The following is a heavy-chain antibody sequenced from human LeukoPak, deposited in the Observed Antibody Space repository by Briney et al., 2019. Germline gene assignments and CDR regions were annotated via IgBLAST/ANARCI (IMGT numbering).Heavy chain of an antibody. Sequence: SGGSLRLSCAASGFTFSSYAMHWVRQAPGKGLEWVAVISYDGSNKYYADSVKGRFTISRDSSKNTLYLQMNSLRAEDTAAYYCARVGLLRWLTNGGYYYYYMDVWGKGTTVTVSS. V-gene: IGHV3-30*04. CDR2: ISYDGSNK. CDR3: ARVGLLRWLTNGGYYYYYMDV. CDR1: GFTFSSYA. D-gene: IGHD4-23*01. J-gene: IGHJ6*03.